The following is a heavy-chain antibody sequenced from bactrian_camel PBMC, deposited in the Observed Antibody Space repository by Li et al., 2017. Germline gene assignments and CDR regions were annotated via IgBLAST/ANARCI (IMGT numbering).Heavy chain of an antibody. CDR2: ISGGGSAT. V-gene: IGHV3S40*01. CDR1: GFTFSNYA. Sequence: VQLVESGGDLVQPGGSLVLSCAASGFTFSNYAMSWVRQAPGKGLEWVSAISGGGSATYYVDSVRGRFTISRDNAENTVYLQLNSLKTEDGAMYYCVVGSRWYPYWGQGTQVTVS. D-gene: IGHD6*01. CDR3: VVGSRWYPY. J-gene: IGHJ4*01.